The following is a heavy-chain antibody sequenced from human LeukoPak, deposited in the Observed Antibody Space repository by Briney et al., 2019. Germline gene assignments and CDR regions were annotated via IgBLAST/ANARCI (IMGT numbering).Heavy chain of an antibody. J-gene: IGHJ4*02. V-gene: IGHV3-9*01. CDR1: GFIFTNYF. CDR2: ISWNSGSI. D-gene: IGHD6-19*01. Sequence: GGSLRLSCAASGFIFTNYFMSWVRQAPGKGLEWVSGISWNSGSIGYADSVKGRFTISRDNAKNSLYLQMNSLRAEDTALYYCAKSVSSGSPFDYWGQGTLVTVSS. CDR3: AKSVSSGSPFDY.